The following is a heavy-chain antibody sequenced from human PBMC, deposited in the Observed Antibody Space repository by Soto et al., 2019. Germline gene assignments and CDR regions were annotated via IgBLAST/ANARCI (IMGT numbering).Heavy chain of an antibody. Sequence: ASVKVSCTASGYSFTSWTIHWVRQAPGKSLESMGWIDAGNGITKYSQKFQDRVTITRDTSASTTYMELNSLRSEDTAVYYCARWRGAFDSWGQGALVTVSS. J-gene: IGHJ4*02. CDR1: GYSFTSWT. D-gene: IGHD1-26*01. V-gene: IGHV1-3*01. CDR2: IDAGNGIT. CDR3: ARWRGAFDS.